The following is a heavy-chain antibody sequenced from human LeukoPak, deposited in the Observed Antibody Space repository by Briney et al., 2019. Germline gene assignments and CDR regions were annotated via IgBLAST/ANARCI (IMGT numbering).Heavy chain of an antibody. Sequence: PSETLSLTCTVSGGSISSGGYYWSWIRQHPGKGLEWIGSIYYSGSTYYNPSLKSRVTISVDTSKNQFSLKLSSVTAADTAVYYCARDQISYNYMDVWGKGTTVTVSS. V-gene: IGHV4-39*07. CDR1: GGSISSGGYY. CDR2: IYYSGST. J-gene: IGHJ6*03. CDR3: ARDQISYNYMDV. D-gene: IGHD2-2*02.